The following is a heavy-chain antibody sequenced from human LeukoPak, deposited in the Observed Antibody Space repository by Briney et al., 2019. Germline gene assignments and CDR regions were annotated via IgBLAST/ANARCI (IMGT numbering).Heavy chain of an antibody. CDR3: ARSAYFGSAFDY. V-gene: IGHV4-59*11. D-gene: IGHD3-10*01. J-gene: IGHJ4*02. CDR2: IHYIGTT. Sequence: PSETLSLTCTVSGGSISSHYWSWIRQPPGKGLEWIGYIHYIGTTNYNPSPKSRVTISVDTSKNQFSLKLISVTAADTAVYYCARSAYFGSAFDYWGQGNLVTVSS. CDR1: GGSISSHY.